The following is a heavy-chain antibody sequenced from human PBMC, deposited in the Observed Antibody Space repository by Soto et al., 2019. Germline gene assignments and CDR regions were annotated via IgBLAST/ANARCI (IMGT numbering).Heavy chain of an antibody. D-gene: IGHD2-2*01. CDR1: SDSISSGNW. CDR3: AKAWSCSSTSCYWFDS. J-gene: IGHJ5*01. Sequence: SETLSLTCAVSSDSISSGNWWSWVRQPPNKGLEWIGEIYHSGSTNYNPSLKSRVTISVDKSKNQFSLNLSSVTAADTAVYYCAKAWSCSSTSCYWFDSWGQGILVTVS. V-gene: IGHV4-4*02. CDR2: IYHSGST.